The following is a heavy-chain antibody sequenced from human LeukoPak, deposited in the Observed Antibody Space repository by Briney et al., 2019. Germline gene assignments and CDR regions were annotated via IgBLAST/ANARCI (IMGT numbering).Heavy chain of an antibody. V-gene: IGHV3-74*01. Sequence: GGSLRLSCAASGFTFSNYWMHWIRQVPGKGLVWVSHIKYDGSATNYADSVKGRFTISRDNAKNTLYLQMNSLRTEDTAVYYCVSGSLQSGYNFDYWGQGALVTVSS. CDR2: IKYDGSAT. CDR3: VSGSLQSGYNFDY. CDR1: GFTFSNYW. J-gene: IGHJ4*02. D-gene: IGHD3-3*01.